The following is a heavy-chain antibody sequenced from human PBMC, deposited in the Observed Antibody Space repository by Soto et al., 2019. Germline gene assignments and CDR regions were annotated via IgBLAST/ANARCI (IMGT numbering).Heavy chain of an antibody. CDR2: ITSSSSTI. V-gene: IGHV3-48*02. CDR1: GLTFRTYS. J-gene: IGHJ6*03. D-gene: IGHD3-9*01. Sequence: GGSLRLSCVASGLTFRTYSMNWVRQAPGKGLEWISYITSSSSTIYYAGSVKGRFTISRDNAKNSLYLHMTSLRDEDTAVYYCARGGRNYDILTGYYLPYYYYYMDVWSKGTTVTVAS. CDR3: ARGGRNYDILTGYYLPYYYYYMDV.